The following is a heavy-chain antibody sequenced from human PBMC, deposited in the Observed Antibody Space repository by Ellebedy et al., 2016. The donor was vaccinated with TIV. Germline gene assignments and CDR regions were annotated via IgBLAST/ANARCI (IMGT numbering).Heavy chain of an antibody. D-gene: IGHD4-23*01. CDR3: ARDPVGVGPAFDV. CDR2: ITESGGNP. V-gene: IGHV3-23*01. J-gene: IGHJ3*01. Sequence: GESLKISCAASGLTFSSHTMSWVRQAPGKGLEWVSSITESGGNPYYADSVKGRVTISRDNSKDTLFRQMNSLRAEDTASYFCARDPVGVGPAFDVWGQGTMVTVSS. CDR1: GLTFSSHT.